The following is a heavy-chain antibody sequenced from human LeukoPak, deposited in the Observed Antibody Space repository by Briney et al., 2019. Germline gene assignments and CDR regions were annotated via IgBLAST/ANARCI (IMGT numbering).Heavy chain of an antibody. CDR1: GFIFSGYS. CDR2: ISSSSSYI. V-gene: IGHV3-21*01. D-gene: IGHD6-19*01. Sequence: PGGSLRLSCAASGFIFSGYSMNWVRQAPGKGLEWVSSISSSSSYIYYADSVKGRFTISRDNAKNSLYLQMNSLRAVDTAVYYCARGGAAVAGTYYYYGMDVWGQGTTVTVSS. CDR3: ARGGAAVAGTYYYYGMDV. J-gene: IGHJ6*02.